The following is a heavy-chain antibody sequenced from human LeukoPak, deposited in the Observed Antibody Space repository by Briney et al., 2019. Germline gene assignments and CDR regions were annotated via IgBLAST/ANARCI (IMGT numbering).Heavy chain of an antibody. J-gene: IGHJ5*02. D-gene: IGHD3-3*01. V-gene: IGHV1-2*06. CDR1: GYTFTGYY. CDR2: INPNSGGT. CDR3: ATIFGVVIIGWAHA. Sequence: ASVKVSCKASGYTFTGYYMHWVRQAPGQGLEWMGRINPNSGGTNYAQKFQGRVTMTRDTSISTAYMELSRLRSDDTAVYYYATIFGVVIIGWAHAWGQGTLVTVSS.